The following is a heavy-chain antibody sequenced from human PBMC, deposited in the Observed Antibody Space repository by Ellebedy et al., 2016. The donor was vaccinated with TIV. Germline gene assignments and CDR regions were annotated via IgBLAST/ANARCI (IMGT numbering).Heavy chain of an antibody. CDR2: IYSGGST. CDR3: ARGVLSGY. D-gene: IGHD2/OR15-2a*01. Sequence: PGGSLRLSCAASGFTVSNNYISWVRPAPGKGLEGVSVIYSGGSTYYADSVKGRFTISRDNSKNTVYLQMNSLRAEDTAVYYCARGVLSGYWGQGTLVTVSS. J-gene: IGHJ4*02. V-gene: IGHV3-53*01. CDR1: GFTVSNNY.